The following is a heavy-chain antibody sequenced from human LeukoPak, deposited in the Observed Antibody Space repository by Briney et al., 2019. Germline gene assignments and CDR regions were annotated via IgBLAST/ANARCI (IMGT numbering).Heavy chain of an antibody. CDR2: ISGSGGST. CDR3: AKVGYCSSTSCYAFDI. CDR1: GFTFSSYA. V-gene: IGHV3-23*01. Sequence: GGSLRLSCAASGFTFSSYAMSWVRQALGKGLEWVSAISGSGGSTYYADSVKGRFTISRDNSKNTLYLQMNSLRAEDTAVYYCAKVGYCSSTSCYAFDIWGQGTMVTVSS. J-gene: IGHJ3*02. D-gene: IGHD2-2*01.